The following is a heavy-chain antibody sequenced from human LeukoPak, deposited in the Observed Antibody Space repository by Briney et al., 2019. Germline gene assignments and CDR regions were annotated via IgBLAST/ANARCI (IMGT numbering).Heavy chain of an antibody. Sequence: PGGSLRLSCAASGFTFSSYWMHWVRQAPGKGLVWVSRINSDGSSTSYADSVKGRFTISRDNAKNTLYLQMNSLRAEDTAVYYCARVQQRTYYDFWSGYQAPTYYFDYWGQGTLVTVSS. V-gene: IGHV3-74*01. D-gene: IGHD3-3*01. J-gene: IGHJ4*02. CDR1: GFTFSSYW. CDR3: ARVQQRTYYDFWSGYQAPTYYFDY. CDR2: INSDGSST.